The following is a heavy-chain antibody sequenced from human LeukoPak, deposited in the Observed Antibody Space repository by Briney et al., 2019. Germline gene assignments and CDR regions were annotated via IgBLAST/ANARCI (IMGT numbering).Heavy chain of an antibody. V-gene: IGHV1-8*01. CDR1: GYTFTSYD. CDR3: ATTGQQLVDGDWFDP. D-gene: IGHD6-13*01. J-gene: IGHJ5*02. CDR2: MNPNSGNT. Sequence: ASVKVSCKASGYTFTSYDINWVRQATGQGLEWMGWMNPNSGNTGYAQKFQDRVTMTRDTSISTAYMELSRLTSDDTAVYYCATTGQQLVDGDWFDPWGQGTLVTVSS.